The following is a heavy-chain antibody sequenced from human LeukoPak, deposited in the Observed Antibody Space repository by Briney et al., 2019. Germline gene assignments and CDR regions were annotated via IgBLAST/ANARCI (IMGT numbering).Heavy chain of an antibody. CDR1: GYTFTRYY. Sequence: GASVKVSCKASGYTFTRYYMHWVRQAPGQGGEGRGWINPNSGGTNYAQKFQGRVTMTTDTSISTAYMELSRLRSDDTAVYYCATKSEYSSSWYSLDYWGQGTLVTVSS. V-gene: IGHV1-2*02. CDR2: INPNSGGT. D-gene: IGHD6-13*01. J-gene: IGHJ4*02. CDR3: ATKSEYSSSWYSLDY.